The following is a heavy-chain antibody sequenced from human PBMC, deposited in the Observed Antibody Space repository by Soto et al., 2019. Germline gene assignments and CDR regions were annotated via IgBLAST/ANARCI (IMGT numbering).Heavy chain of an antibody. CDR2: ISYDGTEE. D-gene: IGHD3-3*02. Sequence: GGSLRLSCAASGFTFSSFGMHWVRQAPGKGLEWVAVISYDGTEEKYADSVKGRVTVSRDNSKNTVYLQMNRLRGDDSAIYYCAKGRFDVVTISPFDHWGQGTLVTVSS. J-gene: IGHJ4*01. CDR3: AKGRFDVVTISPFDH. V-gene: IGHV3-30*18. CDR1: GFTFSSFG.